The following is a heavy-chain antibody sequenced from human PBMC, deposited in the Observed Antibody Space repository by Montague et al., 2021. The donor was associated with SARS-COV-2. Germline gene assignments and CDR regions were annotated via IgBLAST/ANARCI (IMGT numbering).Heavy chain of an antibody. V-gene: IGHV6-1*01. J-gene: IGHJ5*02. CDR2: TYYRSKWYN. CDR1: GDSVSSNSAA. D-gene: IGHD2-8*01. CDR3: ARDDPYCTNGVCYTSNWFDP. Sequence: CAISGDSVSSNSAAWNWIRQSPSRGLEWLGRTYYRSKWYNDYAVSVKSRITINPDTSKNQFSLQLNSVTPGDTAVYYCARDDPYCTNGVCYTSNWFDPWGQGTLVTVSS.